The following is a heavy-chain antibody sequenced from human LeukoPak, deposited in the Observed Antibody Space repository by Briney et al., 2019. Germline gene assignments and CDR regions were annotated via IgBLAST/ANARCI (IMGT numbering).Heavy chain of an antibody. V-gene: IGHV3-21*01. CDR3: ASVTLRYCSGGSCYPDY. D-gene: IGHD2-15*01. CDR2: ISSSSSYI. CDR1: GFTFSSYS. Sequence: GGSLRLSCAASGFTFSSYSMNWVRQAPGKGLEWVSSISSSSSYIYYADSVKGRFTISRDNAKTSLYLQMNSLRAEDTAVYYCASVTLRYCSGGSCYPDYWGQGTLVTVSS. J-gene: IGHJ4*02.